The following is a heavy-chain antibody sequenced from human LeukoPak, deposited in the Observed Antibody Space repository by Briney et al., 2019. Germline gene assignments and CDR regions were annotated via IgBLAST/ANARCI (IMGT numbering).Heavy chain of an antibody. CDR2: IYPGDSDT. Sequence: GESLQISCQGSGYSFSSFWIGWVRQLPGKGLEWMGIIYPGDSDTRYSPSFQGQVTISADKSISTAYLQWSSLKASDTAMYYCARHYAPPIRKGDAFDIWGQGTMVTVSS. J-gene: IGHJ3*02. V-gene: IGHV5-51*01. D-gene: IGHD2-2*02. CDR3: ARHYAPPIRKGDAFDI. CDR1: GYSFSSFW.